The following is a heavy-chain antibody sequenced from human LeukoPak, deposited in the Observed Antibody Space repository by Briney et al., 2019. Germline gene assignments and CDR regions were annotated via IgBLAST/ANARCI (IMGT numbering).Heavy chain of an antibody. Sequence: GRSLRLSCAASGFTFSSYAMHWVRQAPGKGLEWMAVISYDGSNKYYADSVKGRFTISRDNSKNTLYLQMNSLRAEDTAVYYCARDQTGDYYDSSGYYRVFWGQGTLVTVSP. CDR2: ISYDGSNK. D-gene: IGHD3-22*01. J-gene: IGHJ4*02. CDR3: ARDQTGDYYDSSGYYRVF. V-gene: IGHV3-30-3*01. CDR1: GFTFSSYA.